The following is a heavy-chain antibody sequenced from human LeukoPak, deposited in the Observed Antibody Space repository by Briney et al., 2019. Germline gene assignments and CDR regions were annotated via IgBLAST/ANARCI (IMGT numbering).Heavy chain of an antibody. CDR2: ISGSGGST. J-gene: IGHJ4*02. V-gene: IGHV3-23*01. CDR1: GFTFSSYA. Sequence: GGSLRLSCAASGFTFSSYAMHWVRQAPGKGLEWVSAISGSGGSTYYADSVKGRFTISRDNSKNTLYLQMNSLRAEDTAVYYCAKHGQWLVGYYFDYWGQGTLVTVSS. CDR3: AKHGQWLVGYYFDY. D-gene: IGHD6-19*01.